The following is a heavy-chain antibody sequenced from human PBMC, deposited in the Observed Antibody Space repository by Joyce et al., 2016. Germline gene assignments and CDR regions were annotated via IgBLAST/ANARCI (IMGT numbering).Heavy chain of an antibody. D-gene: IGHD1-26*01. CDR1: GFNFSRYW. Sequence: EVQLVESGGGLVQPGGSLRLSCTASGFNFSRYWMHWVRQVSGKGLVWVSHISSYESSTSYADSVKGRVTISRDNAKNTLYLHMNSLRTEDTAVYYCARTGGSYYDYYYYGLDVWGQGTTVIVSS. CDR2: ISSYESST. V-gene: IGHV3-74*01. CDR3: ARTGGSYYDYYYYGLDV. J-gene: IGHJ6*02.